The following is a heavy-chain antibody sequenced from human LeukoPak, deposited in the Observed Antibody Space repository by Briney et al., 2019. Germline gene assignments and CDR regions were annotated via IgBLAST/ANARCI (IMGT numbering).Heavy chain of an antibody. CDR3: ARDRLGGSGSYYYY. V-gene: IGHV4-61*01. J-gene: IGHJ4*02. D-gene: IGHD3-10*01. CDR1: GGSVSSGSYY. Sequence: PSETLSLTCTVSGGSVSSGSYYWSWIRQPPGKGLEWIGYIYYSGSTNYNPSLKSRVTISVDTSKNQFSLKLSSVTDADTAVYYCARDRLGGSGSYYYYWGQGTLVTVSS. CDR2: IYYSGST.